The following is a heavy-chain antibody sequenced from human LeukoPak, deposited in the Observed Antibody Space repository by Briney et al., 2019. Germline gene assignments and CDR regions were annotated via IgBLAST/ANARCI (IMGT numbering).Heavy chain of an antibody. D-gene: IGHD6-19*01. Sequence: ASVKLSCKTSGYTFTGYYLHWVRQAPGQGLEWMGWINPNSGDTKYAQKFQGRVTMTRDTSINTVYVGLSRLSSDDTAVYYCAKGRVVAGTKSLMYHWLDPWGQGTLVTVSS. V-gene: IGHV1-2*02. CDR2: INPNSGDT. CDR3: AKGRVVAGTKSLMYHWLDP. J-gene: IGHJ5*02. CDR1: GYTFTGYY.